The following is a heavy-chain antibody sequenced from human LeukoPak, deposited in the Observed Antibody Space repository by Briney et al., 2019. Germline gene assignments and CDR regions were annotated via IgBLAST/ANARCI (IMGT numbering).Heavy chain of an antibody. CDR3: ARDRIVGATTFDY. D-gene: IGHD1-26*01. Sequence: ASAKNSCKASGYTFTSYHMHCVRQAPGQGLEWMGIINPSGGSTSYAQKFEGRFTMTRDTSTSTVYMELSGLRSEDTAVYYCARDRIVGATTFDYWGQGTLVTVSS. CDR2: INPSGGST. J-gene: IGHJ4*02. CDR1: GYTFTSYH. V-gene: IGHV1-46*01.